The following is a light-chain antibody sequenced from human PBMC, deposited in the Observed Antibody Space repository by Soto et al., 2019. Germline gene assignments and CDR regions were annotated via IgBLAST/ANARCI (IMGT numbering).Light chain of an antibody. Sequence: QSALTQPPSASGSPGQSVTISCTGTSSDVGGYHYVSWYQQHPGKAPKLMISEVSKRPSGVPDRFSGSKSGNTASLTVSGLQAEDEADYYCSSFAGNNNLVVGGGTKLTVL. CDR3: SSFAGNNNLV. V-gene: IGLV2-8*01. J-gene: IGLJ2*01. CDR1: SSDVGGYHY. CDR2: EVS.